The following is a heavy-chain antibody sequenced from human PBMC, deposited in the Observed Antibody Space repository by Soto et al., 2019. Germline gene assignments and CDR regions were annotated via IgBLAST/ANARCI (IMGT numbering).Heavy chain of an antibody. V-gene: IGHV3-33*01. CDR1: GFSFSYYG. Sequence: QVQLVESGGGVVRPGTSLRLSCEGSGFSFSYYGMNWVRQAPGKGLEWVAVIWYDGSVRRYADSVKGRFTISRDISKNTLYLQMNSLRVEDTAVYFCARGGKWELLLRLWGQGTLVTVSS. CDR3: ARGGKWELLLRL. J-gene: IGHJ4*02. CDR2: IWYDGSVR. D-gene: IGHD1-26*01.